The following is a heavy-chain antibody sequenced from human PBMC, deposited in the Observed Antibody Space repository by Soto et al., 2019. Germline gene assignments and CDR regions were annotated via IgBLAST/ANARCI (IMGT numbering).Heavy chain of an antibody. Sequence: GGSLRLSCAASGFTFSSYGMHWVRQAPGKGLEWVAVISYDGSNKYYADSVKGRFTISRDNSKNTLYLQMNSLRAEDTAVYYCAKDLSIASGVLVGATYLFDYWGQGTLVTVSS. CDR2: ISYDGSNK. CDR1: GFTFSSYG. CDR3: AKDLSIASGVLVGATYLFDY. V-gene: IGHV3-30*18. J-gene: IGHJ4*02. D-gene: IGHD1-26*01.